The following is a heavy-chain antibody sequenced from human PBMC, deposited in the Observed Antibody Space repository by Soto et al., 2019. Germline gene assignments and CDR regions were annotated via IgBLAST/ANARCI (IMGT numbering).Heavy chain of an antibody. CDR3: ARHLEYSSSSPLSHFDY. CDR2: IYYSGST. D-gene: IGHD6-6*01. J-gene: IGHJ4*02. CDR1: GGSISSSSYY. Sequence: KPSETLSLTCTVSGGSISSSSYYWGWIRQPPGKGLEWIGSIYYSGSTYYNPSLKSRVTISVDTSKNQFSLKLSSVTAADTAVYYCARHLEYSSSSPLSHFDYWGQGTLVTVSS. V-gene: IGHV4-39*01.